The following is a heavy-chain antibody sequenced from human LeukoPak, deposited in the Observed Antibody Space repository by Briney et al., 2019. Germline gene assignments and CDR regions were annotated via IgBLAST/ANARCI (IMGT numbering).Heavy chain of an antibody. CDR1: GGSITGYF. CDR2: IYYTGST. Sequence: PSETLSLTCTVSGGSITGYFWSWIRQPPGKGLEWIGYIYYTGSTNCNPSLKSRVTISVDTSKNQFSLNLTSVTAADTAVYYCARGRYGFDPWGQGTLVTVSS. CDR3: ARGRYGFDP. D-gene: IGHD1-26*01. J-gene: IGHJ5*02. V-gene: IGHV4-59*01.